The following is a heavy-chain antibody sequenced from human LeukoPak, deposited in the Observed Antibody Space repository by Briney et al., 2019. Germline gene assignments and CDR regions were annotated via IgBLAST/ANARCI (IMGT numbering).Heavy chain of an antibody. CDR3: ARESQVGALDY. Sequence: GGSLRLSCAASGFTVSSNYMSWVRQAPGKWLEWVSVIYSDGDTYYADSVKGRFTISRDNSKNTLYLQMNSLRAEDTAMYYCARESQVGALDYWGQGTLVTVSS. CDR1: GFTVSSNY. CDR2: IYSDGDT. V-gene: IGHV3-53*01. D-gene: IGHD1-26*01. J-gene: IGHJ4*02.